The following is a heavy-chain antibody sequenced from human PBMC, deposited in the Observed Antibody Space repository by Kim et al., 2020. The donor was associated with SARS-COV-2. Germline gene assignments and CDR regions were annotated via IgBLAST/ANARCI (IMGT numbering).Heavy chain of an antibody. CDR3: ARAPYYYDSSGYYSNAF. CDR2: ISYDGSNK. J-gene: IGHJ3*01. D-gene: IGHD3-22*01. CDR1: GFTFSSYA. Sequence: GGSMRLSCAASGFTFSSYAMHWVRQAPGKGLEWVAVISYDGSNKYYADSVKGRFTISRDNSKNTLYLQMNSLRAEDTAVYYCARAPYYYDSSGYYSNAF. V-gene: IGHV3-30*04.